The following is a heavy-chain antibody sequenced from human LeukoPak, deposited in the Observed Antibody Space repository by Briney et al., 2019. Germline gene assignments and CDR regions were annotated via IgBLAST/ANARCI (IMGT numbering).Heavy chain of an antibody. Sequence: ASVKVSCKTSGYTFSAFYIHWVRQVPGQGLEGMGWLRPDTGATNFAQNFLGRITMTGDTSISTAYMELSRLRPDDTAVYYCARGVVYYGSGSPYMDVWGKGTTVTISS. V-gene: IGHV1-2*02. CDR1: GYTFSAFY. J-gene: IGHJ6*03. CDR2: LRPDTGAT. D-gene: IGHD3-10*01. CDR3: ARGVVYYGSGSPYMDV.